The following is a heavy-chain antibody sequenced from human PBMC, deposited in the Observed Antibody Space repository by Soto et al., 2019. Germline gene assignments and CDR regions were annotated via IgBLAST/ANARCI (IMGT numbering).Heavy chain of an antibody. CDR2: IKSKTDGGTV. D-gene: IGHD5-18*01. J-gene: IGHJ4*02. V-gene: IGHV3-15*07. CDR3: SHGYYQYFES. CDR1: GVTLSNVW. Sequence: GGSLRLSCAVSGVTLSNVWMNWVRQAPGKGPEWVGRIKSKTDGGTVEYAAPVKDRFTISGDDSENTLYLQMNSLKTEDTAVYYCSHGYYQYFESWGQGTLVTVSS.